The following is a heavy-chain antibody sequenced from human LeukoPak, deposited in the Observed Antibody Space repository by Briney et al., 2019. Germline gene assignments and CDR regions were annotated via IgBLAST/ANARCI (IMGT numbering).Heavy chain of an antibody. CDR3: AREDRGVAATPLDY. D-gene: IGHD2-15*01. J-gene: IGHJ4*02. CDR1: GGSFSGYY. V-gene: IGHV4-34*01. CDR2: INHSGST. Sequence: SETLSLTCAVYGGSFSGYYWSWIRQPPGKGLEWIGEINHSGSTNYNPSLKSRVTISVDTSKNQFSLKLSSVTAADTAVYYCAREDRGVAATPLDYWGQGTLVTVSS.